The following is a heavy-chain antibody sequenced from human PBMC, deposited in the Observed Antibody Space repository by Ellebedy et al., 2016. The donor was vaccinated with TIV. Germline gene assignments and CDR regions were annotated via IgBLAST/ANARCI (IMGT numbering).Heavy chain of an antibody. V-gene: IGHV3-23*01. CDR3: AKAAGMHYYYYGMDV. J-gene: IGHJ6*02. CDR2: ISGSGGST. D-gene: IGHD2-2*01. CDR1: GFTFSSYA. Sequence: GGSLRLSXAASGFTFSSYAMSWVRQAPRKGLEWVSAISGSGGSTYYADSVKGRFTISRDNSKNTLYLQMNSLRAEDTAVYYCAKAAGMHYYYYGMDVWGQGTTVTVSS.